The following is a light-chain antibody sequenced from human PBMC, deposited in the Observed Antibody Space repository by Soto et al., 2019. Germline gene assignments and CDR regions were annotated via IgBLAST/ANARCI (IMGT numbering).Light chain of an antibody. V-gene: IGKV1-5*03. CDR3: QQYFAT. CDR2: KAS. Sequence: DIQMTQSPSTLSASVGDRVTITCRASQSISSWLTWYQQKAGQAPKLLIYKASIVESGVPSRFSGSGSGTEFTLTISSLQPDDSATYYCQQYFATFGQGTRVEVK. CDR1: QSISSW. J-gene: IGKJ1*01.